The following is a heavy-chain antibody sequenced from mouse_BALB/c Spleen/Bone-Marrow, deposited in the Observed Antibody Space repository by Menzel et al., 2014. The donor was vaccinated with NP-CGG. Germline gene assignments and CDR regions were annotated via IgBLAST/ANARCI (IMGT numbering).Heavy chain of an antibody. Sequence: VQLQQSGAELVKPGASVKLSCKASGYTFTSYYMYWVKQRPGQGLEWIGEINPSNGGTNFNVKFKSKATLTVDKSSITAYMQLSSLTSEASAVYYCSRGRRDAMYYWGQGTSVPVSS. J-gene: IGHJ4*01. CDR1: GYTFTSYY. V-gene: IGHV1S16*01. CDR3: SRGRRDAMYY. CDR2: INPSNGGT.